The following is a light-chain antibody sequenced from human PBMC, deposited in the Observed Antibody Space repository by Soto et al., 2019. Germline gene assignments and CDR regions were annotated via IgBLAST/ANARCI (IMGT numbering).Light chain of an antibody. CDR1: QSVSSSY. CDR3: QQYGSSPRVT. Sequence: EIVLMQSPGTLSLSPGERATLSCRASQSVSSSYLAWYQQKPGQAPRLLIYGASSRATGIPDRFSGSGSGTDFTLTISRLEPEDFAVYYCQQYGSSPRVTFGPGTKVDIK. V-gene: IGKV3-20*01. CDR2: GAS. J-gene: IGKJ3*01.